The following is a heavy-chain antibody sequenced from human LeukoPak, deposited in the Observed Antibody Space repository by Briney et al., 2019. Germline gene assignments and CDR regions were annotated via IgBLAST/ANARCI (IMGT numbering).Heavy chain of an antibody. V-gene: IGHV3-23*01. D-gene: IGHD3-22*01. CDR2: ISGSGGST. CDR3: TKSSSSSDISGYNDY. Sequence: SGGSLRLSCAASGFTFSTYAMSWVRRAPGKGLEWVSVISGSGGSTYYADSVKGRFTISRDNSKNALYVQMSSLRAEDTAVYYCTKSSSSSDISGYNDYWGQGTLVTVSS. CDR1: GFTFSTYA. J-gene: IGHJ4*02.